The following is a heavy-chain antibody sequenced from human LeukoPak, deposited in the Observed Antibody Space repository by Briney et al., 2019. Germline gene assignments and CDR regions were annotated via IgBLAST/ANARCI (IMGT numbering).Heavy chain of an antibody. CDR3: ARVELGGQWSYPFDI. CDR1: GYTFTSYG. Sequence: GASVKVSCKASGYTFTSYGISWVRQAPGQGLEWMGWISAYNGNTNYAQKLQGRVTMTTDTSTSTAYVELRSLRSDDTAVYYCARVELGGQWSYPFDIWGQGTMVTVSS. J-gene: IGHJ3*02. CDR2: ISAYNGNT. D-gene: IGHD2-15*01. V-gene: IGHV1-18*01.